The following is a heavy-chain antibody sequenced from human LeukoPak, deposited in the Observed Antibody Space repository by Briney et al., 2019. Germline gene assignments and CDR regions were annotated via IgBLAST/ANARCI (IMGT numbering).Heavy chain of an antibody. Sequence: TGGSLRLSCAASGFTFSSYWMSWVRQAPGKGREWVANIKQDGSEKYYVDSVKGRFTISRDNAKNSLYLQMNSLRAEDTAVYYCARDWGPLLWFGELRDYFDYWGQGTLVTVSS. CDR2: IKQDGSEK. V-gene: IGHV3-7*01. CDR3: ARDWGPLLWFGELRDYFDY. CDR1: GFTFSSYW. J-gene: IGHJ4*02. D-gene: IGHD3-10*01.